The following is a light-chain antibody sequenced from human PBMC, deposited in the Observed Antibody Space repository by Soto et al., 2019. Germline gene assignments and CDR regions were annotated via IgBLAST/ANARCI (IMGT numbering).Light chain of an antibody. CDR3: LQHHSYPRT. CDR2: AVS. CDR1: QGIRND. Sequence: DNRRFQDRSSVASAVGVRVGSTCRASQGIRNDLGWYQQRPGKAPKCLIYAVSSLRSGVPSRFSASGSGPEFTLTSCTPQPEDLATYHSLQHHSYPRTFGRGTKVDIK. J-gene: IGKJ1*01. V-gene: IGKV1-17*01.